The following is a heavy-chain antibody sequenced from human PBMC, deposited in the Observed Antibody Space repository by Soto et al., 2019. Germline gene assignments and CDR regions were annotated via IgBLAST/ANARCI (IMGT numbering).Heavy chain of an antibody. CDR1: DGSISDNTFY. J-gene: IGHJ4*02. CDR2: IYYSGDT. CDR3: ARHRQWLLRDFQS. D-gene: IGHD6-19*01. Sequence: TLSLTCTMSDGSISDNTFYWGWIRQPPGKGLEWIGSIYYSGDTYYSRSLKSRVTISVDTSKNQFSLRLRSVTAAYTAVYHSARHRQWLLRDFQSWCQG. V-gene: IGHV4-39*01.